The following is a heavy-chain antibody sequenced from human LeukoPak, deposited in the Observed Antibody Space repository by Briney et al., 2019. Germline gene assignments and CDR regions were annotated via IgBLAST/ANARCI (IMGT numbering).Heavy chain of an antibody. V-gene: IGHV3-66*01. J-gene: IGHJ4*02. CDR1: GFTVSSNY. CDR3: ARDLGYSSGPNY. CDR2: IYSGGST. D-gene: IGHD6-19*01. Sequence: GGSLRLSCAASGFTVSSNYMSWVRQAPGKELEWVSVIYSGGSTYYVDSVKGRFTISRDNAKNSLYLQMNSLRAEDTAVYYCARDLGYSSGPNYWGQGTRVTVSS.